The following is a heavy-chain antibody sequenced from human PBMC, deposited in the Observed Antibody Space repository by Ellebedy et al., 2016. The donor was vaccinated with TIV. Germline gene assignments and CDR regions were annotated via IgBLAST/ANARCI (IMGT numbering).Heavy chain of an antibody. J-gene: IGHJ6*01. Sequence: LRLXCTVSGGSISSGGYYSTWIRHYPGKGLEWIGYTHYRGSTSYNPSLKSRVTISVDRSKNQFSLWLDDVTVADTAVYFCARDAIIASGLGRDYYYGMDVWGQGTTVTVSS. CDR3: ARDAIIASGLGRDYYYGMDV. CDR1: GGSISSGGYY. D-gene: IGHD2/OR15-2a*01. V-gene: IGHV4-31*03. CDR2: THYRGST.